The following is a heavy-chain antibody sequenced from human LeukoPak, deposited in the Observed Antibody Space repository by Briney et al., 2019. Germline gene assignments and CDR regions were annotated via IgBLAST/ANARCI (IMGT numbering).Heavy chain of an antibody. CDR3: ARGHRRLQGNYFDY. CDR2: INHSGST. J-gene: IGHJ4*02. CDR1: GGSFSGYY. D-gene: IGHD5-24*01. V-gene: IGHV4-34*01. Sequence: SETLSLTCAVYGGSFSGYYWSWIRQPPGKGLECIGEINHSGSTNYNPSLKSRVTISVDTSKNQFSLKLSSVTAADTAVYYCARGHRRLQGNYFDYWGQGTLVTVSS.